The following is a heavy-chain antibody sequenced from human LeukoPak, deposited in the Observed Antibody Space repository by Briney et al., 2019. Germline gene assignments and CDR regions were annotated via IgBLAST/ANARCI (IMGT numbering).Heavy chain of an antibody. CDR2: IYYSGST. D-gene: IGHD3-10*01. CDR3: ARDRLWFGELPDAFDI. Sequence: PSETLSLTCTVSGGSISSSSYYWSWIRQHPGKGLEWIGYIYYSGSTYYNPSLKSRVTISVDTSKNQFSLKLSSVTAADTAVYYCARDRLWFGELPDAFDIWGQGTMVTVSS. V-gene: IGHV4-31*03. CDR1: GGSISSSSYY. J-gene: IGHJ3*02.